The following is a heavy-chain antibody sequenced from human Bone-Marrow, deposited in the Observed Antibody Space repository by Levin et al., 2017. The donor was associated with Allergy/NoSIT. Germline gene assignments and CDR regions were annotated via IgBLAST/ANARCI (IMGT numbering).Heavy chain of an antibody. V-gene: IGHV6-1*01. CDR1: GDSVSNNRTA. CDR3: TRGYSFDS. Sequence: SPTLSLPCAISGDSVSNNRTAWNWIRQSPSRGLEWLGRTYYRSKWYNDYAVSVKSRISINPDTSKNQFSLQLNPVTPEDTAVYYCTRGYSFDSWGQGTLVSVSS. J-gene: IGHJ4*02. CDR2: TYYRSKWYN.